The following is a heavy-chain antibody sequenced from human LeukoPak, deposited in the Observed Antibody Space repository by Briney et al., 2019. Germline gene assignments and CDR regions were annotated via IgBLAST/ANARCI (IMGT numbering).Heavy chain of an antibody. J-gene: IGHJ5*02. Sequence: PGGSLRLSCAASGFTLSHYGMDWVRQAPGKGLEWVAFLDYSGNTKYYADSVKGRFTISRDNSKNTLYLQMNSLSSEDTAVYYCAKDSHSSSWYGFNWFDPWGQGTLVTVSS. CDR2: LDYSGNTK. D-gene: IGHD6-13*01. CDR3: AKDSHSSSWYGFNWFDP. CDR1: GFTLSHYG. V-gene: IGHV3-30*02.